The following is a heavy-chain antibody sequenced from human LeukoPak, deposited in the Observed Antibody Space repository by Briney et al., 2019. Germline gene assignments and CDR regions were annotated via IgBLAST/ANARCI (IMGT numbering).Heavy chain of an antibody. Sequence: GRSLRLSCAASRFTFNKYGMHWVRQAPGKGLEWVAVISYDGSHKYYRDSVKGRFTISRDNSKNTVYLEMNSLSAEDTSVYYCAKGGRLLRFFDWLDYWGQGTLVTVSS. V-gene: IGHV3-30*18. CDR1: RFTFNKYG. CDR3: AKGGRLLRFFDWLDY. D-gene: IGHD3-9*01. J-gene: IGHJ4*02. CDR2: ISYDGSHK.